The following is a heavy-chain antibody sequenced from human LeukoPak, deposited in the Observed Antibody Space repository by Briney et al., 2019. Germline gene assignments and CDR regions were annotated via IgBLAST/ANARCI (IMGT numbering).Heavy chain of an antibody. CDR1: GFTVSSNY. D-gene: IGHD4-11*01. Sequence: GGSLRLSCAASGFTVSSNYMSWVRQGPGKGLEWVSVIYSGGSTYYADSVKGRFTISRDNSKNTLYLQMNSLRAEDTAVYYCASRRNYPAFDIWGQGTMVTVSS. J-gene: IGHJ3*02. CDR2: IYSGGST. V-gene: IGHV3-53*01. CDR3: ASRRNYPAFDI.